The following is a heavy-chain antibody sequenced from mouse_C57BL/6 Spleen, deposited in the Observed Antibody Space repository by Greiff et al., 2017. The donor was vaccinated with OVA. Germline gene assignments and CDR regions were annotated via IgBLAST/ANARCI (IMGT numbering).Heavy chain of an antibody. Sequence: QVQLQQSGAELVRPGASVTLSCKASGYTFTDYEMHWVKQTPVHGLEWIGAIDPETGGTAYNQKFKGKAILTADKSSSTAYMALRSLTSEDSAVYYCTRGGLRRRHLAMDYWGQGTSVTVSS. CDR1: GYTFTDYE. CDR2: IDPETGGT. V-gene: IGHV1-15*01. D-gene: IGHD2-4*01. J-gene: IGHJ4*01. CDR3: TRGGLRRRHLAMDY.